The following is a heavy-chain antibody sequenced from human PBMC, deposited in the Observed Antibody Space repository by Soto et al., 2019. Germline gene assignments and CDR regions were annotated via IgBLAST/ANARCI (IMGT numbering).Heavy chain of an antibody. Sequence: PGGSLRLSCVASGFIFTDYSMLWVRQAPGKGLEWVSSISRDNNYIYYADSVKGRSTISRDNAKNSLFLHVNTLRPEDTAVYYCARGRTCTGASCYGGGDYWGQGTLVTVSS. J-gene: IGHJ4*02. V-gene: IGHV3-21*01. CDR3: ARGRTCTGASCYGGGDY. CDR1: GFIFTDYS. CDR2: ISRDNNYI. D-gene: IGHD2-15*01.